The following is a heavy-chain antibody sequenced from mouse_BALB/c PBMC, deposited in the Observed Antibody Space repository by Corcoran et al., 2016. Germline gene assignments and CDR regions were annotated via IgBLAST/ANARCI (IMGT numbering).Heavy chain of an antibody. V-gene: IGHV9-3-1*01. CDR1: GYTFTNYG. J-gene: IGHJ4*01. CDR3: ARSANWDAMDY. CDR2: INTYTGEP. D-gene: IGHD4-1*01. Sequence: QIQLVQSGPELKKPGETVKISCKASGYTFTNYGMNWVKQAPGKGLKWMGWINTYTGEPTYADDFKGRFAFSLETSASTAYLQINNLKNEDTATYFCARSANWDAMDYWCQGTSVTVSS.